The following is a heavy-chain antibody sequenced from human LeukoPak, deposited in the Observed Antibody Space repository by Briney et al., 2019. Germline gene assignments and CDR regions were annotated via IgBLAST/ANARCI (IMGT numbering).Heavy chain of an antibody. D-gene: IGHD3-9*01. CDR3: ARVSRAELRYFDWLLSGAFDI. CDR1: GFTVSSKD. J-gene: IGHJ3*02. Sequence: GGSLRLSCAASGFTVSSKDLSWVRQAPGKGLEWVSVIYSGGSTYYSDSVKGRFIISRDNSENTLHLQMNSLRAEDTAVYYCARVSRAELRYFDWLLSGAFDIWGQGTMVTVSS. CDR2: IYSGGST. V-gene: IGHV3-66*01.